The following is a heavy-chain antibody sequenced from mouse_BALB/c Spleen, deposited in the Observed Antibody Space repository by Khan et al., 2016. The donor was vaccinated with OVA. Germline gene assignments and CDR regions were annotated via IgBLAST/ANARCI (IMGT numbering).Heavy chain of an antibody. J-gene: IGHJ2*01. CDR1: GYSITSGSV. D-gene: IGHD1-2*01. CDR2: ITHSGST. V-gene: IGHV3-2*02. Sequence: VQLQESGPGLVKPSQSLSLTCTVSGYSITSGSVWNWIRKFAGNLLELMGYITHSGSTNYNQYLKSRISITRDTSKNQSFLQLNSVTTEDTATYYCARTARIKYWGQGTTLTVSS. CDR3: ARTARIKY.